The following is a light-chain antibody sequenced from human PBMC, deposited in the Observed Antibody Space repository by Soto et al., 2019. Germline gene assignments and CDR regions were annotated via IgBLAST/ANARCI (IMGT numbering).Light chain of an antibody. CDR1: QSISSF. Sequence: IQMTQSPSSLSASLRDRVTITCRASQSISSFLNWYQQTPGKAPKLLIYAASSLQSGVPSRFSGSGSGTDFTLTISSLQPEDFATYYCQQTYRTPITFGQGTRLEIK. V-gene: IGKV1-39*01. CDR3: QQTYRTPIT. J-gene: IGKJ5*01. CDR2: AAS.